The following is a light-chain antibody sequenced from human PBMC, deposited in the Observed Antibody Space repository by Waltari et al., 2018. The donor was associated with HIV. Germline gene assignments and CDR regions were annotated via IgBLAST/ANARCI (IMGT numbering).Light chain of an antibody. CDR1: KLGDRY. J-gene: IGLJ2*01. V-gene: IGLV3-1*01. CDR3: QAWDSSAAWVV. Sequence: SYELTQTPSVSVSPGQTATITCSGDKLGDRYACWYQQKAGQSPVLVIYHDSKRPSGIPERCSGSNSGNTATLTISGTQAMDEADYYCQAWDSSAAWVVFGGGTKLTVL. CDR2: HDS.